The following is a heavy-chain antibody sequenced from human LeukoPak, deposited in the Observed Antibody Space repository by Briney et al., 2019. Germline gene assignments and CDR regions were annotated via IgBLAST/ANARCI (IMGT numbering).Heavy chain of an antibody. CDR2: INHSGST. D-gene: IGHD1-14*01. V-gene: IGHV4-34*01. Sequence: PSETLSLTCAVYGGSFSGYYWSWIRQPPGKGLEWIGEINHSGSTNYNPSLKSRVTISVDTSKNQFSLKLSSVTAADTAVYYCARVPGYRYHFDYWGQGTLVTVSS. J-gene: IGHJ4*02. CDR1: GGSFSGYY. CDR3: ARVPGYRYHFDY.